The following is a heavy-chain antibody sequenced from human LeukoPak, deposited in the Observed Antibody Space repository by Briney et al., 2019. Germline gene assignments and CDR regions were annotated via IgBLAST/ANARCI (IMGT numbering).Heavy chain of an antibody. J-gene: IGHJ6*03. CDR1: GGTFSNYA. Sequence: ASVKVSCKASGGTFSNYAISWVRQAPGQGLEWMGGIIPIFGTANYAQKLQDRVTLSMEESTSTAYMELSSLRSEDTAVYYCARGPTDYDFWSGYSKKYYYYMDAWGTGTTVTVSS. D-gene: IGHD3-3*01. CDR2: IIPIFGTA. V-gene: IGHV1-69*05. CDR3: ARGPTDYDFWSGYSKKYYYYMDA.